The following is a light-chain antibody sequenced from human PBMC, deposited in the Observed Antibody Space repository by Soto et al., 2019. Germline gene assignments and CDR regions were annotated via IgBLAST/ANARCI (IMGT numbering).Light chain of an antibody. CDR1: QSISSY. CDR3: QQSYSP. Sequence: DIQMTQSPSSLSASVGDRVTITCRASQSISSYLNWYQQKPGKAPKRLIYAASSLQSGVPSRFSGSGSGTDFTLTISSLQPEDFATYYCQQSYSPFGQGTKLEIK. J-gene: IGKJ2*01. V-gene: IGKV1-39*01. CDR2: AAS.